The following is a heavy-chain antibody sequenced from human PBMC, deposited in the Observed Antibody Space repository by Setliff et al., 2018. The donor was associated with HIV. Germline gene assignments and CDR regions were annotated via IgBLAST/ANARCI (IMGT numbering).Heavy chain of an antibody. Sequence: PSETLSLTCTVSGDSVNGYYWSWFRQRAGKRLEFIGRISAAGTINYNPSLRSRVTLSVDTSEHQFSLTMNSVTAADTAMYFCARDEGRATGSWWDQSASWAIDYWGHGILVTVSS. CDR3: ARDEGRATGSWWDQSASWAIDY. J-gene: IGHJ4*01. CDR2: ISAAGTI. CDR1: GDSVNGYY. V-gene: IGHV4-4*07. D-gene: IGHD6-13*01.